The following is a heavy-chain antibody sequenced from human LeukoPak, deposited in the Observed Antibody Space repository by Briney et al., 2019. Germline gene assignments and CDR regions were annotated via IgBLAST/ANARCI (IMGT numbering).Heavy chain of an antibody. D-gene: IGHD3-22*01. Sequence: SVKVSCKSSGGTFSSYAISWVRQAPGHGLEWMGRIIPIFGIANYAQKFQGRVTITADKSTSTAYMELSSLRSEDTAVYYCARDWKDDSSGYYDYWGQGTLVTVSS. CDR2: IIPIFGIA. CDR3: ARDWKDDSSGYYDY. V-gene: IGHV1-69*04. J-gene: IGHJ4*02. CDR1: GGTFSSYA.